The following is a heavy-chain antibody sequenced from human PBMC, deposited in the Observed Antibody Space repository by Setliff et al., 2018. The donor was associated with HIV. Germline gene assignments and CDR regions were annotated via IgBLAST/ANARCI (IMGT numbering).Heavy chain of an antibody. CDR2: INHSGST. CDR3: ARGLQVWADRLDP. CDR1: GGSFSGYF. V-gene: IGHV4-34*01. Sequence: TSETLSLTCAVYGGSFSGYFWSWIRQPPGKGLEWIGEINHSGSTNYNPSLKSRVTISVDTSKNQFSLKLSSVTAADTAVYYCARGLQVWADRLDPWGQGTQVTVSS. J-gene: IGHJ5*02. D-gene: IGHD3-16*01.